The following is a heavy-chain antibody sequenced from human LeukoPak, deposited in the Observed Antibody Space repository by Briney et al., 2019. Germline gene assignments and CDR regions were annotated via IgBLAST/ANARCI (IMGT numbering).Heavy chain of an antibody. CDR1: GFTFGSYA. V-gene: IGHV3-23*01. Sequence: GGSLRLSCAASGFTFGSYAMSWVRQAPGKGLEWVSAISGSGGSTYYADSVKGRFTISRDNSKNMLYLQMNSLRAEDTAVYYCAKVSSSTRTRAFDPWGQGTLVTVSS. CDR2: ISGSGGST. J-gene: IGHJ5*02. D-gene: IGHD6-13*01. CDR3: AKVSSSTRTRAFDP.